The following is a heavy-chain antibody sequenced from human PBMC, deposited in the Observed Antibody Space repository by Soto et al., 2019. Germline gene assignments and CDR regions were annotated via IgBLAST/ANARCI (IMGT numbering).Heavy chain of an antibody. V-gene: IGHV1-18*01. CDR3: ARVWSGYYRKYYYYYYMDV. CDR2: ISAYNGNT. D-gene: IGHD3-3*01. Sequence: ASVKVSCKASGYTFTSYGISWVRQAPGQGLEWMGWISAYNGNTNYARKLQGRVTMTTDTSTSTAYMELRSLRSDDTAVYYCARVWSGYYRKYYYYYYMDVWGKGTTVTVSS. J-gene: IGHJ6*03. CDR1: GYTFTSYG.